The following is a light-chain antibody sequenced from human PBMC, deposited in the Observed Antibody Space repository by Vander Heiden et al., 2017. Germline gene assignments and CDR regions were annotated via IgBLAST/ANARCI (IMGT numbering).Light chain of an antibody. CDR2: AAS. Sequence: AIRMIQSPSSLSASTGDRVTITLRASQGISSYLAWYQQKPGKAPKLLIYAASTLQSGVPSRFSGSGSWTDFTLTISCLQSEDFATYYCQQYDSYPRAFGQGTKVEIK. CDR1: QGISSY. J-gene: IGKJ1*01. V-gene: IGKV1-8*01. CDR3: QQYDSYPRA.